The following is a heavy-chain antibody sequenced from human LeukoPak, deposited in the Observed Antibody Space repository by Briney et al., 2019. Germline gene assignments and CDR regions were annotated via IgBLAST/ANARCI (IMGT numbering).Heavy chain of an antibody. CDR3: ARDRDSRWDFDL. CDR2: IKQDGSET. Sequence: GRSLRLSCAASGFTSSTYWMSWVRQAPGKGLEWVASIKQDGSETYYVDSVKGRFTLSRDNAKNSLYLQMNSLRADDTAVYYCARDRDSRWDFDLWGRGTLVTVSS. V-gene: IGHV3-7*01. J-gene: IGHJ2*01. CDR1: GFTSSTYW. D-gene: IGHD3-22*01.